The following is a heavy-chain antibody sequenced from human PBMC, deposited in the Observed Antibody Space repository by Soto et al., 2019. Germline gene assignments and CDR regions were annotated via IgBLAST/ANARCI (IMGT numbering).Heavy chain of an antibody. CDR3: ARDLESSVGQLVPGYYYGMDV. V-gene: IGHV3-11*05. J-gene: IGHJ6*02. Sequence: PVGSLRLSCAASGFTFSDYYMSWIRQAPGKGLEWVSYISSSSSYTNHADSVKGRFTISRDNAKNSLYLQMNSLRAEDTAVYYCARDLESSVGQLVPGYYYGMDVWGQGTTVTVSS. D-gene: IGHD6-13*01. CDR2: ISSSSSYT. CDR1: GFTFSDYY.